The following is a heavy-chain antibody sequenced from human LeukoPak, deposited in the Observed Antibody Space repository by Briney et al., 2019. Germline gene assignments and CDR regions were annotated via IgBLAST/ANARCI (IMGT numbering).Heavy chain of an antibody. CDR2: TYYRSKWYN. J-gene: IGHJ4*02. CDR1: GDSVSNNTAA. D-gene: IGHD6-19*01. CDR3: ARDLFSSGWYALDY. V-gene: IGHV6-1*01. Sequence: SQTLSLTCAISGDSVSNNTAAWNWIRQSPSRGLEWLGRTYYRSKWYNDYAVSVKSRIIINPDTSKNQFSLQVNAVIPEDTAVYYCARDLFSSGWYALDYWGQGILVTVSS.